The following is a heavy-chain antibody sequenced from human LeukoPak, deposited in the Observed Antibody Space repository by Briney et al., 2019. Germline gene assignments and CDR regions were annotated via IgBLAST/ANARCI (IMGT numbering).Heavy chain of an antibody. CDR3: GRDKKWLQYYYGVDV. Sequence: GGSLRLSCAASGFTFSSYWMSWVRQAPGKGLEWVANMNLDGSEKYYVDSVKGRFTISRDNAKNSLYPQMHSLRAEDTAVYYCGRDKKWLQYYYGVDVWGQGTTVIVSS. CDR2: MNLDGSEK. V-gene: IGHV3-7*01. D-gene: IGHD5-12*01. CDR1: GFTFSSYW. J-gene: IGHJ6*02.